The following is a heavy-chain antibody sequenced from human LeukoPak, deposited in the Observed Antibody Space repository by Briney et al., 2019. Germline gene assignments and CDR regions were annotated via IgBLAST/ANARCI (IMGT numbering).Heavy chain of an antibody. Sequence: GGSLRLSCAASGFTFSNYAMNWVRQAPGKGLEWVSSISSGSTYIYYADSVKGRFTISRHNSKNTLYLQMNSLRAEDTAVYYCARVRYSSSLDYWGQGTLVTVSS. D-gene: IGHD6-6*01. V-gene: IGHV3-21*04. J-gene: IGHJ4*02. CDR2: ISSGSTYI. CDR3: ARVRYSSSLDY. CDR1: GFTFSNYA.